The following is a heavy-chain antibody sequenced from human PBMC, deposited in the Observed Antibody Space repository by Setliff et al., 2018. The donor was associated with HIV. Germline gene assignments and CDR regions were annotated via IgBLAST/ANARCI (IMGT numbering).Heavy chain of an antibody. CDR1: GDFSNIQW. Sequence: SETLSLTCTVSGDFSNIQWWTWMRQSPGLGLQWIGSIHHSGSTYYDPSLKSRVTISVDTSKNQFSLKLSSVTAADTAVYYCASRIYYYDSNNFLREEGFDPWGQGTLVTVSS. V-gene: IGHV4-4*08. CDR3: ASRIYYYDSNNFLREEGFDP. J-gene: IGHJ5*02. CDR2: IHHSGST. D-gene: IGHD3-22*01.